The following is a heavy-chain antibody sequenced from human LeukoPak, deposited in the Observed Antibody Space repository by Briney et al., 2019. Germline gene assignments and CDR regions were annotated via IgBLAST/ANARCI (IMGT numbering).Heavy chain of an antibody. CDR2: ISRSGSTK. CDR1: GFTFSSYA. V-gene: IGHV3-48*04. J-gene: IGHJ6*03. Sequence: GGSLRLSCAASGFTFSSYAMSWVRQAPGKGLEWVSSISRSGSTKYYADSVKGRFTISWDNAKNSLFLQMNSLRAEDTAVYYCARVLRDWRGGNCYFGGLGYMDVWGKGTTVTISS. D-gene: IGHD2-15*01. CDR3: ARVLRDWRGGNCYFGGLGYMDV.